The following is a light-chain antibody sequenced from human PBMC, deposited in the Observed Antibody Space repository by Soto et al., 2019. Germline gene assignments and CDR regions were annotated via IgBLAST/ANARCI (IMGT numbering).Light chain of an antibody. Sequence: QSALAQPASVSGSPGQTITISCTGTSSDVGGYNAVSWYQHHPGKAPKLIMYEVTHRPAGVSGRFSASKSGNTASLTISGLQAEDEADYYCNSFRVNRLYVFGTGTKVTVL. CDR1: SSDVGGYNA. CDR2: EVT. J-gene: IGLJ1*01. CDR3: NSFRVNRLYV. V-gene: IGLV2-14*01.